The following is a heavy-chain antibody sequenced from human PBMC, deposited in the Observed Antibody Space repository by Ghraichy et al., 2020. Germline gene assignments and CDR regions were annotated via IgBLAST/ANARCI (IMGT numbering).Heavy chain of an antibody. CDR3: AKNHDFSTGYFDY. J-gene: IGHJ4*02. V-gene: IGHV3-23*01. CDR2: ISGSGHST. Sequence: GSLRLSCAASGFTFSNYAMNWVRQAPGKGLEWVSAISGSGHSTYYADSVKGRFTISRDSSRNTLYLQMNSLRAEDTAVYYCAKNHDFSTGYFDYWGQGTLVSVSS. CDR1: GFTFSNYA. D-gene: IGHD3/OR15-3a*01.